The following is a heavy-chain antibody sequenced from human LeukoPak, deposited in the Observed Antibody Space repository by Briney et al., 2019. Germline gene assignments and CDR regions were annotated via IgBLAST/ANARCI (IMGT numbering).Heavy chain of an antibody. Sequence: SVKVSCKASGGTFSSYAISWVRQAPGQGLEWMGGIIPIFGTANYAQKFQGRVTITANESTSTAYMELSSLRSEDTAVYYCARAPPHYDILTGYLRGYFDYWGQGTLVTVSS. J-gene: IGHJ4*02. CDR3: ARAPPHYDILTGYLRGYFDY. D-gene: IGHD3-9*01. CDR1: GGTFSSYA. CDR2: IIPIFGTA. V-gene: IGHV1-69*01.